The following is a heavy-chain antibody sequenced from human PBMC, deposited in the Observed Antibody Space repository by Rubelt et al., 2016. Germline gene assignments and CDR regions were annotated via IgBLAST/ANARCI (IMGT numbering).Heavy chain of an antibody. Sequence: QVQLVQSGAEVKKPGASVKVSCKASGYTFTSHYMHWVRQAPGQGLEWMGIINPSGGSTTSAQKFQGRVTMTRDTSTSTVYMDLSSLRCEDTAVYYCARVGFYYDSGSYVDWGQGTLVTVSS. V-gene: IGHV1-46*01. CDR3: ARVGFYYDSGSYVD. D-gene: IGHD3-10*01. J-gene: IGHJ4*02. CDR1: GYTFTSHY. CDR2: INPSGGST.